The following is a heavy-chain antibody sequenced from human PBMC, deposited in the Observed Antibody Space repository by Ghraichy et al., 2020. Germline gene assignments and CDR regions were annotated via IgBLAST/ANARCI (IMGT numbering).Heavy chain of an antibody. J-gene: IGHJ6*02. V-gene: IGHV3-48*02. Sequence: GGSLRLSCVGSGFTFSSYNLNWVRQSPGKGLEWVSYITSSSRSIFYADSVKGQFTISRDNAQNSLYLQMNSLRDEDTAVYYCARASTVVRFYYYDGMDVWGQGTTVTVSS. CDR2: ITSSSRSI. CDR3: ARASTVVRFYYYDGMDV. CDR1: GFTFSSYN. D-gene: IGHD4-23*01.